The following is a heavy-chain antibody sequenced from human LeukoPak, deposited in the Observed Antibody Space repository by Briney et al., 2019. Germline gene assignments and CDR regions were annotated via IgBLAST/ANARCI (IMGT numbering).Heavy chain of an antibody. CDR2: IYYSGST. J-gene: IGHJ3*02. Sequence: SETLSLTCTVSGGSISSYYWSWIRQPPGKGLEWIGYIYYSGSTNYNPSLKSRVTISVDTSKNQFSLKLSSVTAADTAVYYCARDIVVVPAAIGFAGYAFDIWGQGTMVTVSS. CDR3: ARDIVVVPAAIGFAGYAFDI. D-gene: IGHD2-2*01. CDR1: GGSISSYY. V-gene: IGHV4-59*01.